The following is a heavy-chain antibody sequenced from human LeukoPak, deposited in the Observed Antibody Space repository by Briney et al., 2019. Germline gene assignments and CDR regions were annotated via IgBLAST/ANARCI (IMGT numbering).Heavy chain of an antibody. J-gene: IGHJ4*02. D-gene: IGHD3-22*01. Sequence: SETLSLTCAVYGGSFSGYYWSWIRQPPGKGLEWIGEINHSGRTNYNPSLKSRVTISVDSSKNQFSLRLSFVTAADTAVYYCARDYSAGRGYFDYWGQGALVTVSS. CDR3: ARDYSAGRGYFDY. CDR1: GGSFSGYY. V-gene: IGHV4-34*01. CDR2: INHSGRT.